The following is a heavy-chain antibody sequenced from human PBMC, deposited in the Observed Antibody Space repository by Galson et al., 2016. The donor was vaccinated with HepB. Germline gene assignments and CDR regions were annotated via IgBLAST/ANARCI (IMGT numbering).Heavy chain of an antibody. CDR2: KYWDDDK. Sequence: PALVNPTQTLTLTCTFSGFSLSTTAVGVGWIRQPPGKALEWLALKYWDDDKYYNPSLKTRPIITKDTSKNQVVLTMTNMDPVDTATYYCAHRRGSGSPWAYGAFDIWGQGTMVTVAS. D-gene: IGHD1-26*01. J-gene: IGHJ3*02. CDR1: GFSLSTTAVG. V-gene: IGHV2-5*02. CDR3: AHRRGSGSPWAYGAFDI.